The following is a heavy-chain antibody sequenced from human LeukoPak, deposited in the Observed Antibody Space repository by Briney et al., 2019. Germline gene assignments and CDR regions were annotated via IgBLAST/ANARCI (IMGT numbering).Heavy chain of an antibody. V-gene: IGHV4-39*07. CDR2: INYSGST. CDR3: ARALRYCSSTSCYLWFDP. D-gene: IGHD2-2*01. J-gene: IGHJ5*02. CDR1: GGSISSSSYY. Sequence: SETLSLTCTVSGGSISSSSYYWGWIRQPPGKGLEWIGRINYSGSTYYNPSLKSRVTISVDTSKNQFSLKLSSVTAADTAVYYCARALRYCSSTSCYLWFDPWGQGTLVTVSS.